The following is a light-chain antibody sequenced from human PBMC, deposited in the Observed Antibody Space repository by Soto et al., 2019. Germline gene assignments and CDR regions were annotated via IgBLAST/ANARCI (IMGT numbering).Light chain of an antibody. V-gene: IGLV2-11*01. Sequence: QSALTQPRSVSGSPGQSVTISCTGTSSDVGGYNYVSWYQQHPGKAPKLMIYDVSKRPSGVPDRFSGSKSGNTASLTISGLQADDEADYYCCSYAGRAYVVFGGGTKVTVL. CDR3: CSYAGRAYVV. CDR1: SSDVGGYNY. CDR2: DVS. J-gene: IGLJ2*01.